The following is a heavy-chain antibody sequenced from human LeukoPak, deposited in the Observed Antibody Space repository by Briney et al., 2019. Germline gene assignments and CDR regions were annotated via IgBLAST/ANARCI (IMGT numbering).Heavy chain of an antibody. D-gene: IGHD6-13*01. V-gene: IGHV4-39*07. J-gene: IGHJ4*02. Sequence: SETLSLTCTVSGGPISSSSYYWGWIRQPPGKRLDWIGSISRSGSVYYNPSLKSRVTISVDTSKNQFSLKLSSVTAADTAVYYCARVRRTAAGSFDYWGQGTLVTVSS. CDR2: ISRSGSV. CDR1: GGPISSSSYY. CDR3: ARVRRTAAGSFDY.